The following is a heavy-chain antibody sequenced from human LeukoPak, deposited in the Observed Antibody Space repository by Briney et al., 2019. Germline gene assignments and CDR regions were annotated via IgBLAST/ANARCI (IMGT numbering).Heavy chain of an antibody. J-gene: IGHJ4*02. CDR3: ARVDGLFDY. V-gene: IGHV3-30*04. D-gene: IGHD4-17*01. CDR2: ISYDGSNK. CDR1: GFTFSSYA. Sequence: GGSLRLSCAASGFTFSSYAMHWVRQAPGKGLEWVAVISYDGSNKYYADSVKGRFTISRDNSKNTLYLQMNSLRAEDTAVYYCARVDGLFDYWGQGTLVTVSS.